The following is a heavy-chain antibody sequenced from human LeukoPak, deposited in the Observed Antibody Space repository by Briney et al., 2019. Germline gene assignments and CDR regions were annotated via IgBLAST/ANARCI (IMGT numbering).Heavy chain of an antibody. J-gene: IGHJ4*02. V-gene: IGHV1-18*01. D-gene: IGHD5-24*01. Sequence: ASVKVSCKASGYTFTSYGISWVRQAPGQGLEWMGWISAYNGNTNYAQKLQGRVTMTTDTSTSTAFMELRSLRSDDTAVYYCARAWSEMATIREPELDYWGQGTLVTVSS. CDR3: ARAWSEMATIREPELDY. CDR2: ISAYNGNT. CDR1: GYTFTSYG.